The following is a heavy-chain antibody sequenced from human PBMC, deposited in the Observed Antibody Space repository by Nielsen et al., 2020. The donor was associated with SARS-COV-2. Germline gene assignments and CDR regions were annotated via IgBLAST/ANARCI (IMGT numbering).Heavy chain of an antibody. Sequence: VRQAPGKGLEWVSAISGSGGSTYYADSVKGRFTISRDNAKNSLYLQMNSLRAEDTAVYYCARSPVVAAGMDVWGQGTTVTVSS. V-gene: IGHV3-48*03. CDR2: ISGSGGST. D-gene: IGHD2-15*01. J-gene: IGHJ6*02. CDR3: ARSPVVAAGMDV.